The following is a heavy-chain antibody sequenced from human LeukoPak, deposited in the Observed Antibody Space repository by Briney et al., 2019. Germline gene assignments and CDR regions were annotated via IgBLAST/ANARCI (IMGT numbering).Heavy chain of an antibody. Sequence: PSETLSLTCAVYGGSFSGYYWSWIRQPPGEGLEWIGEINHSGSTNHNPSLKSRVTISIDTSKNQFSLKLSSVTAADTALYYCARGPGTWYYYWGQGTLVTVSS. CDR2: INHSGST. D-gene: IGHD6-13*01. V-gene: IGHV4-34*01. CDR1: GGSFSGYY. CDR3: ARGPGTWYYY. J-gene: IGHJ4*02.